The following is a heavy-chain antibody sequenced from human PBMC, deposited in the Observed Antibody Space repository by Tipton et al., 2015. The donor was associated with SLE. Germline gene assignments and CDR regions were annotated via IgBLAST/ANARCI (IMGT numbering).Heavy chain of an antibody. CDR1: GFTFHDSA. Sequence: SLRLSCTASGFTFHDSAMHWVRQTPAKGLEWVAGISYNSGSIGYADSVKGRFTISRDNGKNSLYLQMNSLRAEDTALYYCARGIDPSSSRISDYWGQGTLVSVSS. CDR2: ISYNSGSI. J-gene: IGHJ4*02. CDR3: ARGIDPSSSRISDY. D-gene: IGHD6-13*01. V-gene: IGHV3-9*01.